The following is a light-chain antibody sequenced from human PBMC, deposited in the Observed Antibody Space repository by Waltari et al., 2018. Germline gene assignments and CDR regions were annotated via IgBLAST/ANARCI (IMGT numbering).Light chain of an antibody. CDR2: EGS. Sequence: QSALTQPASVSGSPGQSITISCTGTSSDVGSYNLVSWYQQHPGKAPKLIIYEGSNRPSGISHRFSGSNSGNTASLTISGLQAEDEADYYCCSYAVGAIYVFGTGTKVTVL. V-gene: IGLV2-23*01. CDR1: SSDVGSYNL. J-gene: IGLJ1*01. CDR3: CSYAVGAIYV.